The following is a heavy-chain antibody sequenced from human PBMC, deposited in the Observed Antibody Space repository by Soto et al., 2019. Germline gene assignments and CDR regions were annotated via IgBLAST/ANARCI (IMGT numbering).Heavy chain of an antibody. CDR3: ARDLLYEFWSCSPPDYGMDV. D-gene: IGHD3-3*01. CDR2: IIPIFGTA. Sequence: GASVKVSCTASGCPFSSYAISWVRQAPGQGLEWMGGIIPIFGTANYAQKFQGRVTITADKSTSTAYMELSSLRSEDTAVDYCARDLLYEFWSCSPPDYGMDVWGQGTTVTVSS. CDR1: GCPFSSYA. V-gene: IGHV1-69*06. J-gene: IGHJ6*02.